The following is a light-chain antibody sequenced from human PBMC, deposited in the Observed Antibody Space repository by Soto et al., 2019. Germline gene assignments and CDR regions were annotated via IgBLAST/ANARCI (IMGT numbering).Light chain of an antibody. V-gene: IGKV3-20*01. J-gene: IGKJ2*01. CDR2: DAS. Sequence: EIEMKQSPATLSVSQGERATLSCRASQSIYTKLAWYQKKSGQAPRLLIYDASTRAYGIPDRFSGSGSGTDFSLTISRLEPEDFAVDYCQQYAGSLYTFAQGTKVDIK. CDR1: QSIYTK. CDR3: QQYAGSLYT.